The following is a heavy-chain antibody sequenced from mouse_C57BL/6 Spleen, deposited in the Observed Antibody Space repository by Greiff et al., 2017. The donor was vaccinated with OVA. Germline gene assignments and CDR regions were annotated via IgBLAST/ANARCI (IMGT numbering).Heavy chain of an antibody. Sequence: QVQLQQSGAELMKPGASVKLSCKATGYTFTGYWIEWVKQRPGHGLEWIGEILPGSGSTNYNEKFKGKATFTADTSSNTAYMQLSSLTTEDSAIYYCARSLLFITTVVATDAYWGQGTLVTVSA. CDR3: ARSLLFITTVVATDAY. J-gene: IGHJ3*01. CDR1: GYTFTGYW. CDR2: ILPGSGST. D-gene: IGHD1-1*01. V-gene: IGHV1-9*01.